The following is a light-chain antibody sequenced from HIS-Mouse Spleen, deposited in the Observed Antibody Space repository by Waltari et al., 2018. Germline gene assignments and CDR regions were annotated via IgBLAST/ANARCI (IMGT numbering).Light chain of an antibody. CDR1: PSISSW. CDR2: KAS. CDR3: QQYNSYSEWT. J-gene: IGKJ1*01. V-gene: IGKV1-5*03. Sequence: DIQMTQSPSTLSASVGDRVTITCRASPSISSWLAWYQQKPGKAPNLLVYKASSLESGVPSRFSGSGSGTEFTLTISSLQPDDFATYYCQQYNSYSEWTFGQGTKVEIK.